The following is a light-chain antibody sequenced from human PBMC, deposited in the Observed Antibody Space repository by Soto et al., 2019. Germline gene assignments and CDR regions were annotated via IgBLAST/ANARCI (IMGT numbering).Light chain of an antibody. CDR1: QSVSSSY. V-gene: IGKV3-20*01. CDR2: GAS. J-gene: IGKJ1*01. Sequence: EIVLTQYPGTLSLSPGERATLSCRASQSVSSSYLAWYQQKPGQAPRLLIYGASSMATDIPDRFSGSGSGTDFTLTISRLEPEDFAVYYCQRYGSSPRTFGQGTKVEIK. CDR3: QRYGSSPRT.